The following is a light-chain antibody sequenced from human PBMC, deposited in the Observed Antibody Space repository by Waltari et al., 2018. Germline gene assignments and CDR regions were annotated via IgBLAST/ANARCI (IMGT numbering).Light chain of an antibody. V-gene: IGLV1-44*01. J-gene: IGLJ3*02. CDR3: AAWDDSLKGWL. CDR2: SND. CDR1: SSKIASHT. Sequence: QSVLTQPPSASGTTGQRLTLSCSGSSSKIASHTVHWYRQFPGTAPHLLIYSNDLRPAGVPDRFSGSKSGASGSLAISGLESDDEADYYCAAWDDSLKGWLFGGGTTVTVL.